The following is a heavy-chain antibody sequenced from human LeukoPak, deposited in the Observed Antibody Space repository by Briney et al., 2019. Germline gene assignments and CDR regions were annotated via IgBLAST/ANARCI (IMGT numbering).Heavy chain of an antibody. CDR3: ARVISSGWYFDY. V-gene: IGHV1-2*02. Sequence: ASVKVSCKASGYTFTSYGISWVRQAPGQGLEWMGWISAYSGGTNYAQKFQGRVTMTRDTSISTAYMELSRLRSDDTAVYYCARVISSGWYFDYWGQGTLVTVSS. J-gene: IGHJ4*02. CDR2: ISAYSGGT. CDR1: GYTFTSYG. D-gene: IGHD6-19*01.